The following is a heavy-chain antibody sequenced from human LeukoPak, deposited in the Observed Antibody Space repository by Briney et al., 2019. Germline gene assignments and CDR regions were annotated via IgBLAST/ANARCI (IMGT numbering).Heavy chain of an antibody. V-gene: IGHV3-23*01. Sequence: PGGSLRLSCTASGFTFSSYAMSWVRQAPGKGLEWVSGISRSGGSTYYADSVKGRFTISRDNSKNTLYLQMNSLRVEDTAVYYCATGAAAGTQARDYWGQGTLVTVSS. J-gene: IGHJ4*02. D-gene: IGHD6-13*01. CDR2: ISRSGGST. CDR1: GFTFSSYA. CDR3: ATGAAAGTQARDY.